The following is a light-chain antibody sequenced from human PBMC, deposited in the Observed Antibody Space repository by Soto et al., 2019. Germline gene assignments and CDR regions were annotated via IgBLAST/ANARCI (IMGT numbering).Light chain of an antibody. Sequence: QSALTQPASVSGSPGQTVIISCTGTSSDIGGSTFVSWYQQHPGRAPKLILFDVNIRPSRIPDRFSGSQSDNTASLTISGLQANDEADYYCRSYSSGTTLVLFGGGTKLTVL. CDR3: RSYSSGTTLVL. CDR1: SSDIGGSTF. V-gene: IGLV2-14*03. CDR2: DVN. J-gene: IGLJ2*01.